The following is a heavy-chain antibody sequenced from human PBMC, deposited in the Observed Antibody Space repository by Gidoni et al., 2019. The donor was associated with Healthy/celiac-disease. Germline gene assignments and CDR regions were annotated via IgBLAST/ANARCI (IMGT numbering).Heavy chain of an antibody. CDR2: ISSSGSTI. V-gene: IGHV3-48*03. CDR3: ARDSIPVVVVVRNYGMDV. CDR1: GFPFSSYE. Sequence: EVQLVESGGGLVQPGGSLRLSCAASGFPFSSYEMNWVRQAPGKGLEWVSYISSSGSTIYYADSVKGRFTISRDNAKNSLYLQMNSLRAEDTAVYYCARDSIPVVVVVRNYGMDVWGQGTTVTVSS. J-gene: IGHJ6*02. D-gene: IGHD2-15*01.